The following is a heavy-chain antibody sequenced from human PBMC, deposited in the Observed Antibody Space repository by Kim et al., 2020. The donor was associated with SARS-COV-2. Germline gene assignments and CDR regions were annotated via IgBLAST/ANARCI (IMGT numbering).Heavy chain of an antibody. CDR2: IYYSGST. CDR1: GGSISSYY. J-gene: IGHJ6*02. D-gene: IGHD3-10*01. V-gene: IGHV4-59*01. CDR3: ARGDYGSGSYYNYYYYGMDV. Sequence: SETLSLTCTVSGGSISSYYWSWIRQPPGKGMEWIGYIYYSGSTNYNPSLKSRVTISVDTSKNQFSLKLSSVTAADTAVYYCARGDYGSGSYYNYYYYGMDVWGQGTTVTVSS.